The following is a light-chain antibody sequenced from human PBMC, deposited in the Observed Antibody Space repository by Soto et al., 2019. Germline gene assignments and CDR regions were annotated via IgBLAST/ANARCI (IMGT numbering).Light chain of an antibody. CDR3: QQYGSSRPT. V-gene: IGKV3-20*01. Sequence: EIVLTQSPGTLSLSPGGRCTLSCRAIQSVRSSSLAWYQQKPGQAPRLIIYGASSRATGIPERFSGSGSGTDFTLTISRLEPEDSAVYYCQQYGSSRPTFGQGTKVDIK. CDR1: QSVRSSS. J-gene: IGKJ1*01. CDR2: GAS.